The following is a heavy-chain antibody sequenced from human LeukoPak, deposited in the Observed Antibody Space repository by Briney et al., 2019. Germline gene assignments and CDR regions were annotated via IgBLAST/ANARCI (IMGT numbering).Heavy chain of an antibody. CDR2: ISGSGGST. CDR3: AKDYLDSGGYFIGYYFDY. D-gene: IGHD1-26*01. CDR1: GFTFSSYA. J-gene: IGHJ4*02. V-gene: IGHV3-23*01. Sequence: GGSLRLSCAASGFTFSSYAMSWVRQAPGKGLEWVSAISGSGGSTYYADSVKGRFTISRDNSKNTLYLQMNSLRAEDTAVYYCAKDYLDSGGYFIGYYFDYWGQGTLVTVSS.